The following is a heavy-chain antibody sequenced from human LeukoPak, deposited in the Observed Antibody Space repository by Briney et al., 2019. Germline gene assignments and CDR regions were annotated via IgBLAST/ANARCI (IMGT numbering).Heavy chain of an antibody. J-gene: IGHJ4*02. V-gene: IGHV1-18*01. CDR2: ISAYNGNT. CDR3: ARDYYDSSGYYNY. Sequence: ASVTVSCKASGYTFTNYGISWVRQAPGQGLEWMGWISAYNGNTKYAQKFQSRVTMTTDTSTNTVNMELRSLRSDDTAVYYCARDYYDSSGYYNYWGQGTLVTVSS. D-gene: IGHD3-22*01. CDR1: GYTFTNYG.